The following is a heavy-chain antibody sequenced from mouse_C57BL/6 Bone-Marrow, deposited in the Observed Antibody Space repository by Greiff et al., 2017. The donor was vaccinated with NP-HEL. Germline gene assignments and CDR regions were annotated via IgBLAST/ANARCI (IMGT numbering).Heavy chain of an antibody. CDR3: GREGSYPFAY. V-gene: IGHV1-80*01. CDR2: IYPGDGDT. J-gene: IGHJ3*01. D-gene: IGHD2-12*01. Sequence: QVHVKQSGAELVKPGASVKISCKASGYAFSSYWMNWVKQRPGKGLEWIGQIYPGDGDTNYNGKFKGKATLTADKSSSTAYMQLSSLTSEDSAVYFCGREGSYPFAYWGQGTLVTVSA. CDR1: GYAFSSYW.